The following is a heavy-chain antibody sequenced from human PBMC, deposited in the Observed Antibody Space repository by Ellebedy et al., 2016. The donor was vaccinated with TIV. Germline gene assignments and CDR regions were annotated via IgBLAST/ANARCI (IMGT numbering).Heavy chain of an antibody. D-gene: IGHD5-18*01. J-gene: IGHJ6*02. CDR2: ISHDGISK. Sequence: GESLKISCVASGFTFSVYGMHWVRQVPGKGLEWVALISHDGISKDYGESVKGRFTISRDNPKNTVYLQMNSLRGEDTAVCYCARGGHNYGYYGMDVWGQGTTVTVSS. CDR3: ARGGHNYGYYGMDV. V-gene: IGHV3-30*03. CDR1: GFTFSVYG.